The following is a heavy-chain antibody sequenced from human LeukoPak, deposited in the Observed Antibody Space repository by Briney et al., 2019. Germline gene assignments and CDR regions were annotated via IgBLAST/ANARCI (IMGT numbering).Heavy chain of an antibody. D-gene: IGHD3-9*01. CDR2: IYYSGST. CDR3: ARTFYDILTGHYGMDV. V-gene: IGHV4-61*01. Sequence: SETLSLTCTVSGGSVSSGSYYWSWIRRPPGKGLEWIGYIYYSGSTNYNPSLKSRVTISVDTSKNQFSLKLSSVTAADTAVYYCARTFYDILTGHYGMDVWGQGPTVTVSS. J-gene: IGHJ6*02. CDR1: GGSVSSGSYY.